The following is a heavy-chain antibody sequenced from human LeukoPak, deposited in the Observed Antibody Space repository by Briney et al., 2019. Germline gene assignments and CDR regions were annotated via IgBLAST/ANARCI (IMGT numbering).Heavy chain of an antibody. J-gene: IGHJ4*02. CDR3: ASKFGGVPPIRPPENY. CDR1: GFTFSTYS. V-gene: IGHV3-21*04. CDR2: ISDDSNYI. Sequence: PGGSLRLSCAASGFTFSTYSGNWIRQAPGKGLEWVSSISDDSNYIFYADSVKGRFTISRDNAKNSLYLQMNSLRAEDTAVYYWASKFGGVPPIRPPENYWGQGTLVTVSS. D-gene: IGHD3-16*01.